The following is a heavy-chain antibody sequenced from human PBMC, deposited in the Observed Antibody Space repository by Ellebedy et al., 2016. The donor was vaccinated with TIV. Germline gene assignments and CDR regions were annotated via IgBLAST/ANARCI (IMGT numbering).Heavy chain of an antibody. Sequence: SETLSLTCTVSGGSISSSTYYWGWIRQPPGKGLEWIGTIYSSGSTYYNPSLKSRVSISVDTSKNQFSLKLVSVTAADTAVYYCARSLLIFSFDKCYFDLWGRGTLVTVSS. V-gene: IGHV4-39*01. CDR1: GGSISSSTYY. CDR3: ARSLLIFSFDKCYFDL. D-gene: IGHD3/OR15-3a*01. J-gene: IGHJ2*01. CDR2: IYSSGST.